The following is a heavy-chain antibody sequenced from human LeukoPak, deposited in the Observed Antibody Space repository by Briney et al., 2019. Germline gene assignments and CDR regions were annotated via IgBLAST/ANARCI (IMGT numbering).Heavy chain of an antibody. D-gene: IGHD3-16*01. CDR2: ITGSGVT. Sequence: GGTLRLSCAASGFSFSVYGMNWVRQAPGKGLEWVSGITGSGVTYYGDSVKGRFTVSRDNAKNTLYLQMNSLRDEDTAVFYCARSRYDYIWGIDYWGQGTLVTISS. J-gene: IGHJ4*02. V-gene: IGHV3-23*01. CDR1: GFSFSVYG. CDR3: ARSRYDYIWGIDY.